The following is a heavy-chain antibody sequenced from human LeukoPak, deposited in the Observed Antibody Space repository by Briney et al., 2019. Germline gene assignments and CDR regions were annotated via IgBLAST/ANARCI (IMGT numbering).Heavy chain of an antibody. CDR2: IYYSGST. D-gene: IGHD3-16*01. J-gene: IGHJ4*02. V-gene: IGHV4-39*01. CDR1: GGSISSSSYY. Sequence: PSETLSLTCTVSGGSISSSSYYWGWIRQPPGKGLEWIGSIYYSGSTYYNPSLKSRVTISVDTSKNQFSLKLSSVTAADTAVYYCARETQGSGLRAPDYWGRGALVTVSS. CDR3: ARETQGSGLRAPDY.